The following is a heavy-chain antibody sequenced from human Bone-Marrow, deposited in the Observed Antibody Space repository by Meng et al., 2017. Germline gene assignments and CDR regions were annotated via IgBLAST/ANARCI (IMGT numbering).Heavy chain of an antibody. V-gene: IGHV4-39*01. CDR1: GGSISSGGYY. J-gene: IGHJ4*02. CDR2: MYYSGNI. CDR3: ARHKGHSYGYLYFDY. Sequence: QVQLQESGPGLVKPSQTLSLTCTVSGGSISSGGYYWSWIRQHPGKGLEWIGSMYYSGNIYYNPSLKSRVTISVDTSKNQFSLKVSSVTAADTAVFYCARHKGHSYGYLYFDYWGQGALVTVSS. D-gene: IGHD5-18*01.